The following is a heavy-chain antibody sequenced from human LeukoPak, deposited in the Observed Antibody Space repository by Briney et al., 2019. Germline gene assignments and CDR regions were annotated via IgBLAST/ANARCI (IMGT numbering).Heavy chain of an antibody. CDR2: ISGSGGST. D-gene: IGHD6-13*01. V-gene: IGHV3-23*01. Sequence: GGSLRLSCAASGFTFTSYAMSWVRQAPGKGLEWVSAISGSGGSTYYADSVKGRFTISRDNFRNTLYLQMNSLRAEDTAVYYCAKDNVWYFVSHFDHWGQGTLVTVSS. CDR1: GFTFTSYA. CDR3: AKDNVWYFVSHFDH. J-gene: IGHJ4*02.